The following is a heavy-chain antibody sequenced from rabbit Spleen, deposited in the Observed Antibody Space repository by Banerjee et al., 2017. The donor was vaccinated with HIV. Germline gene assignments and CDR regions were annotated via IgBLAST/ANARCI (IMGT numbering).Heavy chain of an antibody. CDR1: GSDFSTSV. V-gene: IGHV1S47*01. Sequence: QEQLVESGGGLVQPEGSLTLTCKASGSDFSTSVMCWVRQAPGKGLEWIGYIDPVFGIAVYASWVNGRFTISSHNAQNTLYLQLNSLTAADTATYFCVREVAGKFNLWGQGTLVTVS. J-gene: IGHJ4*01. D-gene: IGHD4-1*01. CDR2: IDPVFGIA. CDR3: VREVAGKFNL.